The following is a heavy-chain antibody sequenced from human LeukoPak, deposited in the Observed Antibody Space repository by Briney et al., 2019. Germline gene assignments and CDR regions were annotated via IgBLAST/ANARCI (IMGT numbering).Heavy chain of an antibody. D-gene: IGHD2-21*01. CDR2: INHSGST. V-gene: IGHV4-34*01. Sequence: SETLSLTCAVYGGSFSGYYWSWIRQPPGKGLEWMGEINHSGSTNYNPSLKSRVTISVDTSKNQFSLKLSSVTAAATAVYYCARVLWRGVSYYYYGMDVWGQGTTVTVSS. CDR1: GGSFSGYY. CDR3: ARVLWRGVSYYYYGMDV. J-gene: IGHJ6*02.